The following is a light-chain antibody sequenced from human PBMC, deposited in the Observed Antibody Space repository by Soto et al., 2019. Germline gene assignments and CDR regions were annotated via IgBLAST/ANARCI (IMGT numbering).Light chain of an antibody. CDR3: QQYGSSPPWT. J-gene: IGKJ1*01. V-gene: IGKV3-20*01. CDR1: QSVSSSY. CDR2: GAS. Sequence: EIALTQSPGTLSLSPGERATLPCRASQSVSSSYLAWYQQKPGQAPRLLIYGASSRATGIPDRFSGSGSGTDFTLTISRLEPEGFAVYYCQQYGSSPPWTFGQGTKVEIK.